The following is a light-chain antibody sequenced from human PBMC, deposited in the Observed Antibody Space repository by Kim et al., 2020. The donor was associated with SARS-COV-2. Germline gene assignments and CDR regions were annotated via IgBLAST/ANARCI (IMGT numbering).Light chain of an antibody. J-gene: IGLJ3*02. V-gene: IGLV1-44*01. CDR1: SSNIGSNI. CDR3: AAWDDSLDGWV. CDR2: SNN. Sequence: GQRFTNSCSGDSSNIGSNIVNWYQQFPGTAPKLLIHSNNQRRSGVPDRFSGSGSGTSASLAISGLQSEDEADYYCAAWDDSLDGWVFGGGTKLTVL.